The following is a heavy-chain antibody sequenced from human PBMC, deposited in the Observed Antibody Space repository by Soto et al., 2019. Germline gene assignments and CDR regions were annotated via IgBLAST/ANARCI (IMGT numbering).Heavy chain of an antibody. J-gene: IGHJ6*02. Sequence: PGGSLRLSCEASGFSFSTYSMHWVRQAPGKGLEWVSSIGRRSDIYYADSVKGRFTISRDNAKNSVSLQMNSLRDEDTAVYYCAREETAWPLAYGLDVWGQGTTVTVPS. V-gene: IGHV3-21*01. D-gene: IGHD2-21*02. CDR1: GFSFSTYS. CDR3: AREETAWPLAYGLDV. CDR2: IGRRSDI.